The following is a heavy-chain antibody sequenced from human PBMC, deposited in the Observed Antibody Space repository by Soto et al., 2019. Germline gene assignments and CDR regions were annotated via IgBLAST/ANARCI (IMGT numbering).Heavy chain of an antibody. CDR2: INWDDDN. V-gene: IGHV2-5*02. CDR1: GFSLTDNAVG. Sequence: QITLKESGPTLVKPTQTLTLTCTFSGFSLTDNAVGVGWFRQPPGKALEWLALINWDDDNHYSPSLKSRLTFTRATTKIQVVLRMTNVDPVDIATYHCAPGSGWLVAFWGQCTRVPVSS. J-gene: IGHJ4*02. CDR3: APGSGWLVAF. D-gene: IGHD6-19*01.